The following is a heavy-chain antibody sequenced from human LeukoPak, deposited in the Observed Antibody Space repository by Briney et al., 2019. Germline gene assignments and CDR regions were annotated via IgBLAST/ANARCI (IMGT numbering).Heavy chain of an antibody. CDR2: INSDGSST. D-gene: IGHD6-19*01. CDR3: AREGGWYDAFDI. CDR1: GFTVSSNY. J-gene: IGHJ3*02. Sequence: GGSLRLSCVASGFTVSSNYMSWVRQAPGKGLVWVSRINSDGSSTSYADSVKGRFTISRDNAKNTLYLQMNSLRAEDTAVYYCAREGGWYDAFDIWGQGTMVTVSS. V-gene: IGHV3-74*01.